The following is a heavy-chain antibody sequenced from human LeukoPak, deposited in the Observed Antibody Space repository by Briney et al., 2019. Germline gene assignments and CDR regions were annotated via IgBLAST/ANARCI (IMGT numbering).Heavy chain of an antibody. CDR3: ARGSSGIAVRGISWAWFDP. V-gene: IGHV3-23*01. CDR1: GFTFSNYA. D-gene: IGHD3-10*01. Sequence: TGGSLRLSCAASGFTFSNYAMNWVRQAPGKGLEWVSLISGSTGSTYYADSVKGRFSISRDNSKNTVYLQMNSLRAEDTAFYYCARGSSGIAVRGISWAWFDPWGQGTLVTVSS. J-gene: IGHJ5*02. CDR2: ISGSTGST.